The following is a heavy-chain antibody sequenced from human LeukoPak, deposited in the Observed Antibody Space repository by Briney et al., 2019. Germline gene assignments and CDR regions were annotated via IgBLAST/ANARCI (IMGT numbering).Heavy chain of an antibody. D-gene: IGHD5-18*01. J-gene: IGHJ3*02. CDR2: IYYSGGT. CDR3: ARGYGVDAFDI. CDR1: GDSISSGGYY. V-gene: IGHV4-31*03. Sequence: SQTLSLTCTVSGDSISSGGYYWSWIRQHPGKGLEWIGYIYYSGGTYYNPSLKSRVTISVDTSKNQFSLKLSSVTAADTAVYYCARGYGVDAFDIWGQGTMVTVSS.